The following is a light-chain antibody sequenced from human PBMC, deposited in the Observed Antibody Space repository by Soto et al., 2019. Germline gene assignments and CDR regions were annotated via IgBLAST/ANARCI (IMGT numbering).Light chain of an antibody. V-gene: IGKV3-20*01. CDR1: QSVSSSY. CDR2: GAS. Sequence: EIVLTQSPGTLSLSPGERATLSCRASQSVSSSYLAWYQQKPGQAPRLLIYGASSRATGIPDRFSGSGTGTDVTLTISSLEPEDFAVYYCQRYGSSPLTCGGGTNVEI. CDR3: QRYGSSPLT. J-gene: IGKJ4*01.